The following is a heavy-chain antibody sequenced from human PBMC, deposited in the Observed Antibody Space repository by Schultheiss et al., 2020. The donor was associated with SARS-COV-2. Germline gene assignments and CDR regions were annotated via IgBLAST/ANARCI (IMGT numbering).Heavy chain of an antibody. D-gene: IGHD6-13*01. V-gene: IGHV1-69*13. CDR1: GGTFSSYA. Sequence: SVKVSCKASGGTFSSYAISWVRQAPGQGLEWMGGIIPIFGTANYAQKFQGRVTITADESTSTAYMELSSLRSEDMAVYYCARDSSSWGQDYYYYGMDVWGQGTTVTVAS. J-gene: IGHJ6*02. CDR3: ARDSSSWGQDYYYYGMDV. CDR2: IIPIFGTA.